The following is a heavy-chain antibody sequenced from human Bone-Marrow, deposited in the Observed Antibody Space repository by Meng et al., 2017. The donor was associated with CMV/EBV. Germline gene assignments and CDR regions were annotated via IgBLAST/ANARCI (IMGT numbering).Heavy chain of an antibody. J-gene: IGHJ4*02. V-gene: IGHV3-21*01. CDR2: ISSSSSYI. CDR3: ARDVKLMGAADY. D-gene: IGHD1-26*01. Sequence: GESLKISCAASGFTFSSYSMNWVRQAPGKGLEWVSSISSSSSYIHYADSVKGRFTISRDNAKNSLYLQMNSLRAEDTAVYYCARDVKLMGAADYWGQGTLVTVSS. CDR1: GFTFSSYS.